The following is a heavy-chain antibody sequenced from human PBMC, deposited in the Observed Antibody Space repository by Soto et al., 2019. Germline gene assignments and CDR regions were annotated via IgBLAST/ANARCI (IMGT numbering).Heavy chain of an antibody. V-gene: IGHV1-69*13. D-gene: IGHD7-27*01. CDR3: ARVGTSYARRGLDV. J-gene: IGHJ6*02. CDR1: GGTFSSYA. CDR2: IIPIFGTA. Sequence: SVKVSCXASGGTFSSYAISWVRQAPGQGLEWMGGIIPIFGTANYAQKFQGRVTITADESTSTAYMELSSLRSEDTAVYYCARVGTSYARRGLDVWGQGTTVTVSS.